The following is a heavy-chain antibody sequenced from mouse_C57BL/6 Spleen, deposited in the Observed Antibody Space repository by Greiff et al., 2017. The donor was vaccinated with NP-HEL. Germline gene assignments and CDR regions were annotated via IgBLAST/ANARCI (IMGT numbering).Heavy chain of an antibody. V-gene: IGHV1-55*01. Sequence: QVQLQQPGAELVKPGASVKMSCKASGYTFTSYWITWVKQRPGQGLEWIGDIYPGSGSTNYNEKFKSKSTLTVDKSSSTAYMQLSSLTSEDSAVYYCARWRILTDYFDYWGQGTTLTVSS. CDR2: IYPGSGST. D-gene: IGHD1-1*01. CDR1: GYTFTSYW. CDR3: ARWRILTDYFDY. J-gene: IGHJ2*01.